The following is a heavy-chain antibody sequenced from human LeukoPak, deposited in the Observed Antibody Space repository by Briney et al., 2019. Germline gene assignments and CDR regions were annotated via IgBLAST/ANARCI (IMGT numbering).Heavy chain of an antibody. J-gene: IGHJ5*02. Sequence: SETLSLTCTVSGGSISGYYWSWIRQPPGKGLEWIGYIYYSGSTNYNPSLKSRVTISVDTSKNQFSLKLSSVTAADTAVYYCARDYDFWSGSFDPWGQGTLVTVSS. CDR2: IYYSGST. CDR3: ARDYDFWSGSFDP. CDR1: GGSISGYY. D-gene: IGHD3-3*01. V-gene: IGHV4-59*12.